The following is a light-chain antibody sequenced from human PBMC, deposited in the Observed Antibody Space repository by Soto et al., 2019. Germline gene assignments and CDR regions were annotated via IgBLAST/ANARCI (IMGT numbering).Light chain of an antibody. V-gene: IGKV3-15*01. Sequence: EVVMTQSPVTLSVSPGERATLSCRASQSVSSNLAWYQQKPGQAPRLLIYGASTRATGIPARFSGSGSGTEFTLTISSLQSEDFAVYYCQQYNNWPPGTFGQGTKLEIK. CDR3: QQYNNWPPGT. J-gene: IGKJ2*01. CDR2: GAS. CDR1: QSVSSN.